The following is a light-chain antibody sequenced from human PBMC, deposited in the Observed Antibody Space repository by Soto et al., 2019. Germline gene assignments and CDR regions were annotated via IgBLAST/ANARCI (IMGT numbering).Light chain of an antibody. CDR1: SSDVGGYNY. J-gene: IGLJ3*02. CDR3: SSYTSTNTLVV. V-gene: IGLV2-14*01. Sequence: QSALTQPASVSGSPGQSITISCTGTSSDVGGYNYVSWYQQHPGKVPKLMIYEVSNRPSGTSTRFSGSKSGNTASLTISGLQAEDEADYYCSSYTSTNTLVVFGGGTKLTVL. CDR2: EVS.